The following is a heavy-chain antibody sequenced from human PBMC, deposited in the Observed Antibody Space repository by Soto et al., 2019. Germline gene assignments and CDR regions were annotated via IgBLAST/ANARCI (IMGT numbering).Heavy chain of an antibody. CDR2: IYYSGST. CDR1: GGSISSSSYY. V-gene: IGHV4-39*01. D-gene: IGHD6-13*01. CDR3: ARHVPSGIAAADGWFDP. J-gene: IGHJ5*02. Sequence: PSETLSLTCTVSGGSISSSSYYWGWIRQPPGKGLEWIGSIYYSGSTYYNPSLKSRVTISVDTSKNQFSLKLSSVTAADTAVYYCARHVPSGIAAADGWFDPWGQGTLVTSPQ.